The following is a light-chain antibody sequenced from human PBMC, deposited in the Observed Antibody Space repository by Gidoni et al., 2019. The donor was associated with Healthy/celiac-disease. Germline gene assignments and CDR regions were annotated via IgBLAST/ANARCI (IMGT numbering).Light chain of an antibody. Sequence: DIVLTQSPDTLSLSPGERATLSCRASQSVSSYLAWYQQKPGQAPRLLIYDASNRATGIPARSSGSWSGTDFTLTISSLAPEDVAVYYCQQRSNWLTFGGGTKVEIK. CDR3: QQRSNWLT. CDR1: QSVSSY. V-gene: IGKV3-11*01. J-gene: IGKJ4*01. CDR2: DAS.